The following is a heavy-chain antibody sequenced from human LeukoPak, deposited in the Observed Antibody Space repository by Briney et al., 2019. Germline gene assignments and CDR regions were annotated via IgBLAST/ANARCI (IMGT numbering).Heavy chain of an antibody. CDR1: GGSFSGYY. J-gene: IGHJ4*02. V-gene: IGHV4-34*01. CDR2: INHSGST. D-gene: IGHD6-13*01. CDR3: ARGQDHGSWYYV. Sequence: PSETLSLTCAVYGGSFSGYYWSWIRQPPGKGLEWIGEINHSGSTNYNPSLKSRVTISADTSKNQFSLKLSSVTAADTAIYYCARGQDHGSWYYVWGQGTLVTVSS.